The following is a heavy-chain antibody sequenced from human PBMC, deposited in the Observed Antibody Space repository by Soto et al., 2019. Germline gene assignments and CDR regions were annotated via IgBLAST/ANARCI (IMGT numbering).Heavy chain of an antibody. D-gene: IGHD6-19*01. Sequence: QVQLVQSGAEVKKPGASVKVSCKASGYTFTSYAMHWVRQAPGQRLEWMGWINAGNGNTKYSQKFQGRVTITRDTSASTAYMELSSLRSEDTAVYYCAGEWYSSGPTFRYWGQGTLVTVSS. CDR1: GYTFTSYA. CDR2: INAGNGNT. V-gene: IGHV1-3*01. CDR3: AGEWYSSGPTFRY. J-gene: IGHJ4*02.